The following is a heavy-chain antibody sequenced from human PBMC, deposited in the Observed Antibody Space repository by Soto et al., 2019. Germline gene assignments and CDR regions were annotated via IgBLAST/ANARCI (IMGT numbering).Heavy chain of an antibody. V-gene: IGHV3-48*02. CDR2: ISDSSNTI. Sequence: PGGSLRLSCAASGFTFGSYKMNWVRQAPGKGLDWISFISDSSNTIYYADSVKGRFIISRDNAKNSLYLHMNSLRDEDTAVYYCPRQGGMDVWGQGTTVTVSS. CDR1: GFTFGSYK. J-gene: IGHJ6*02. CDR3: PRQGGMDV.